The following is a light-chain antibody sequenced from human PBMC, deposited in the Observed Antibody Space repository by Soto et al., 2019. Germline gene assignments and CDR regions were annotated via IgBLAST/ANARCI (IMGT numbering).Light chain of an antibody. CDR3: QQYDSSPRT. CDR1: QVVRDNY. Sequence: IVLTQSPGTLSLSPGERATLSCRASQVVRDNYLAWYQQKPGRPPTFLIYGASSRAADIPDRFSGSGSGTDFTLTINRLEPEDFAVYYCQQYDSSPRTFGQGTKVE. V-gene: IGKV3-20*01. J-gene: IGKJ1*01. CDR2: GAS.